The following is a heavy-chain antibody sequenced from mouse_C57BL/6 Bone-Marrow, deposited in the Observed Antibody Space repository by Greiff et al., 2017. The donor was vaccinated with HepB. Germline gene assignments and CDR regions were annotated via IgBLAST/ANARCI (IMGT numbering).Heavy chain of an antibody. J-gene: IGHJ2*01. Sequence: EVHLVESGGGLVQPKGSLKLSCAASGFSFNTYAMNWVRQAPGKGLEWVARIRSKSNNYATYYADSVKDRFTSSRDDSESMLYLKMNNLKTEDTAMYYCVRHNYDGFDYWGQGTTLTVSS. V-gene: IGHV10-1*01. CDR3: VRHNYDGFDY. CDR1: GFSFNTYA. CDR2: IRSKSNNYAT. D-gene: IGHD2-4*01.